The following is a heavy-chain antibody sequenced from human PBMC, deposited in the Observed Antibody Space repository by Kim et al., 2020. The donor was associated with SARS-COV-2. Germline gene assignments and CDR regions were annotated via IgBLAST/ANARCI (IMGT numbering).Heavy chain of an antibody. J-gene: IGHJ5*02. CDR2: IYYSGST. CDR3: ARHLKGWGDPDWFDP. D-gene: IGHD3-16*01. V-gene: IGHV4-39*01. CDR1: GGSISSSSYY. Sequence: SETLSLTCTVSGGSISSSSYYWGWIRQPPGKGLEWIGSIYYSGSTYYNPSLKSRVTISVDTSKNQFSLKLSSVTAADTAVYYCARHLKGWGDPDWFDPWGQGTLVTVSS.